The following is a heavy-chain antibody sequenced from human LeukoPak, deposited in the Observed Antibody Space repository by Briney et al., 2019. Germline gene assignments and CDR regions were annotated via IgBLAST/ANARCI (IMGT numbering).Heavy chain of an antibody. CDR3: ASLTTADAFDI. D-gene: IGHD3-22*01. CDR2: IYYTGST. CDR1: GGSISSYY. Sequence: SETLSLTCIVSGGSISSYYWAWIRQPAGKGLECIGRIYYTGSTNYNPSLKGRVTISVDTSKNQFSLKLSSVTAADTAVFYCASLTTADAFDIWGQGTMVTVSS. V-gene: IGHV4-4*07. J-gene: IGHJ3*02.